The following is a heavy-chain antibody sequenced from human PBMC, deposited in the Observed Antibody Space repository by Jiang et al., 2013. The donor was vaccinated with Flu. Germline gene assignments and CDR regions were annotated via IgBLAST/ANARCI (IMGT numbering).Heavy chain of an antibody. D-gene: IGHD1/OR15-1a*01. CDR3: ARATGWNTNTDY. V-gene: IGHV3-74*01. CDR1: GFTFSSYW. CDR2: INSDGSNI. Sequence: QLVESGGGLVQPGGSLRLSCAASGFTFSSYWMHWVRQTPGKGLVWVSRINSDGSNISYGDSVKGRFTISRDNAKSTLYLQMNSLRAEDTAMYYCARATGWNTNTDYWGQGTLVTVSS. J-gene: IGHJ4*02.